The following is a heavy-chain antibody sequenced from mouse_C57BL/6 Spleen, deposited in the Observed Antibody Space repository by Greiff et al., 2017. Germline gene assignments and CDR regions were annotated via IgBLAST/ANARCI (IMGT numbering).Heavy chain of an antibody. CDR3: ARVRDYGSSSWFAY. J-gene: IGHJ3*01. CDR2: IDPSDSET. Sequence: VQLQQPGAELVRPGSSVKLSCKASGYTFTSYWMHWVKQRPIQGLEWIGNIDPSDSETHYNQKFKDKATLTVDKSSSTAYMQLSSLTSEDSAVYYCARVRDYGSSSWFAYWGQGTLVTVSA. D-gene: IGHD1-1*01. CDR1: GYTFTSYW. V-gene: IGHV1-52*01.